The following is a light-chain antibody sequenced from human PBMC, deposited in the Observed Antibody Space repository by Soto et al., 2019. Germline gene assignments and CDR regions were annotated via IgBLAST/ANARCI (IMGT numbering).Light chain of an antibody. CDR3: ISNTSSSLYV. V-gene: IGLV2-14*01. Sequence: QSVLTQPASVSGSPGQSITISCTGTSRDVGGYNYVSWYQQHPGKAPELMIHDVSNRPSGVSNRFSGSKSGNTASLTISGLQAEGEAEYSRISNTSSSLYVFGTMTKLT. CDR1: SRDVGGYNY. J-gene: IGLJ1*01. CDR2: DVS.